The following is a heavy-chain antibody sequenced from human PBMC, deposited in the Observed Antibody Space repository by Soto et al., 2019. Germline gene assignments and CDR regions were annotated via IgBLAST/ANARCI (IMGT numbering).Heavy chain of an antibody. CDR3: AREGKAARNWFDP. CDR1: GGSVSSGSYY. CDR2: IYYSGSA. Sequence: SETLSLTCTVSGGSVSSGSYYWSWIRQPPGKGLEWIGYIYYSGSANYNPSLKSRVTISVDTSKNQFSLKLSSVTAADTAVYYCAREGKAARNWFDPWGQGTLVTVSS. J-gene: IGHJ5*02. V-gene: IGHV4-61*01. D-gene: IGHD6-6*01.